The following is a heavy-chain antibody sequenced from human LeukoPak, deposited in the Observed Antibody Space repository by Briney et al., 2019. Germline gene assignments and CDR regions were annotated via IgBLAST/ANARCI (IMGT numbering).Heavy chain of an antibody. V-gene: IGHV4-59*01. D-gene: IGHD3-10*01. CDR2: IFYSGST. Sequence: SETLSLTCTVSGGSISSYYWSWIRQPPGKGLEWIGYIFYSGSTNYNPSLKSRVTISVDMSKNQFSLKLSSVTAADTAVYYCARGWFGELFSPGYYYYMDVWGKGTTVTISS. CDR3: ARGWFGELFSPGYYYYMDV. CDR1: GGSISSYY. J-gene: IGHJ6*03.